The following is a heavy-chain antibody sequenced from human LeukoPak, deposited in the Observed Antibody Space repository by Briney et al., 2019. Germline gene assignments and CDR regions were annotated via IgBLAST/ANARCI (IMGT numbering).Heavy chain of an antibody. CDR3: ARDRTLYSYGTYY. Sequence: GGSLRLSCAASGFTFSDYYMSWIRQAPGKGLEWVSYIISSGSTIYYADSVKGRFTISRDNAKNSLYLQMNSLRAEDTAVYYCARDRTLYSYGTYYWGQGTLVTVSS. CDR1: GFTFSDYY. CDR2: IISSGSTI. J-gene: IGHJ4*02. D-gene: IGHD5-18*01. V-gene: IGHV3-11*01.